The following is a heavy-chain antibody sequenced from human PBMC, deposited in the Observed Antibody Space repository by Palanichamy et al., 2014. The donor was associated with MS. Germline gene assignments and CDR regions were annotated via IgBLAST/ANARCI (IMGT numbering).Heavy chain of an antibody. J-gene: IGHJ4*02. D-gene: IGHD3-22*01. CDR3: VRGLNYYDSSGYYWI. CDR1: GSTVSSTY. Sequence: EVQVVESGGGLTPSLGGPLRLSCAASGSTVSSTYMSWVRQAPGKGLEWVSIIYSGGSTKYADSVKGRFTISRDNSKNTLYLQMNYLRAEDTAVYYCVRGLNYYDSSGYYWIWGQGTLVTVSS. CDR2: IYSGGST. V-gene: IGHV3-53*01.